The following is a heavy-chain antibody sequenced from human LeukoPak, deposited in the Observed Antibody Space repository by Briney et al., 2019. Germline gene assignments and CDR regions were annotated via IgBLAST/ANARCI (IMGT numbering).Heavy chain of an antibody. V-gene: IGHV4-59*08. Sequence: PSETLSLTCTVSGGSISSYSCNWIRQPPGKGLEWIGYIYYSGGTSYNPSLKSRVTISVDTSKNQFSLKLNSVTAADTAVYYCARTRPSDGMDVWGQGTTVTVSS. CDR1: GGSISSYS. J-gene: IGHJ6*02. CDR3: ARTRPSDGMDV. CDR2: IYYSGGT.